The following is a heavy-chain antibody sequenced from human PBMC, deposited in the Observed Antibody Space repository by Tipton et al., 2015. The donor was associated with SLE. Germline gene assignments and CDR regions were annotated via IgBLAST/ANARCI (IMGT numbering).Heavy chain of an antibody. CDR1: GDSVSSNSAA. V-gene: IGHV6-1*01. Sequence: PGLVKPSQTLSLTCGISGDSVSSNSAAWNWIRQSPSRGLEWLGRTYYRSKWYNDYAISVKSRITINPDTSRNHFSLHLNSVTPEDTAVYDCAREEQLVYQFYSGMDVWGQGTTVTVSS. CDR3: AREEQLVYQFYSGMDV. D-gene: IGHD6-13*01. CDR2: TYYRSKWYN. J-gene: IGHJ6*02.